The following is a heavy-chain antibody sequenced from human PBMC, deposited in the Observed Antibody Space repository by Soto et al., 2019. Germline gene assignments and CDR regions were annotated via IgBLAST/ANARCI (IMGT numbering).Heavy chain of an antibody. CDR1: GFTFSSYG. J-gene: IGHJ4*02. CDR2: ISYDGSNK. Sequence: GGSLRLSCAASGFTFSSYGMHWVRQAPGKGLEWVAVISYDGSNKYYADSVKGRFTISRDNSKNTLYLQMNSLRAEDTAVYYCAKDLKSGAQVGPGFGYWGQGTLVTVSS. V-gene: IGHV3-30*18. CDR3: AKDLKSGAQVGPGFGY. D-gene: IGHD7-27*01.